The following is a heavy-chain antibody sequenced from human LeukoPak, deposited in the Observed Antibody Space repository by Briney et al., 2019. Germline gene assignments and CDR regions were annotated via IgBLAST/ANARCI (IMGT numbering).Heavy chain of an antibody. J-gene: IGHJ4*02. Sequence: GGSLRLSCVASGFTFSSYSMNWVRQAPGKGLEWVSFISSTSSSIYYAESVRGRFTISRDNAKNSLYLQMNSLRAEDTAVYYCAKGLGTIFDYWDQGTLVTVSS. CDR3: AKGLGTIFDY. CDR1: GFTFSSYS. CDR2: ISSTSSSI. D-gene: IGHD3-3*01. V-gene: IGHV3-21*01.